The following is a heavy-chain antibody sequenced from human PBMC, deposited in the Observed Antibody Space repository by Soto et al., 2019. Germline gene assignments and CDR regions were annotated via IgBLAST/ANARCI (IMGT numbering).Heavy chain of an antibody. D-gene: IGHD2-15*01. Sequence: SGPTLVNPTRTLTLTCPFSGFSLSTSGMCVSWIRQPPGKALEWLALIDWDDDKYYSTSLKTRLTISKDTSKNQVVLTMTNMDPVDTATYYCARSPGGYCSGGSCYSYYYYMDVWGKGTTVTVSS. J-gene: IGHJ6*03. CDR1: GFSLSTSGMC. V-gene: IGHV2-70*01. CDR3: ARSPGGYCSGGSCYSYYYYMDV. CDR2: IDWDDDK.